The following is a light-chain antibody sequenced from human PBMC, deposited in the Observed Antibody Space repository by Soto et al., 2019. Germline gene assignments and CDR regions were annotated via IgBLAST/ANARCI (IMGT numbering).Light chain of an antibody. CDR2: SSS. CDR3: QQYNSYS. CDR1: QGIITY. V-gene: IGKV1-9*01. Sequence: DIQLTQSPSSLSASVGYRFTITCRASQGIITYLNWYQQKPGKAPNLLIYSSSTLQSGVPSRFSGSGSGTEFTLTISSLQPDDFATYYCQQYNSYSFGQGTTGDIK. J-gene: IGKJ1*01.